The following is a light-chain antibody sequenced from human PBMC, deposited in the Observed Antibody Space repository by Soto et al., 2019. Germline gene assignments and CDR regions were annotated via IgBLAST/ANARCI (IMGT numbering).Light chain of an antibody. CDR2: EVT. Sequence: QSALTQPPSVSGSPGQSVTISCSGTNSDVGSYNRVSWYQQPPGTAPNLVIYEVTNRPSGVPDRFSGSKSGNTASLTISGLQAEDEADYYCCSWTSTSTYVFGTGTKLTVL. CDR1: NSDVGSYNR. V-gene: IGLV2-18*02. J-gene: IGLJ1*01. CDR3: CSWTSTSTYV.